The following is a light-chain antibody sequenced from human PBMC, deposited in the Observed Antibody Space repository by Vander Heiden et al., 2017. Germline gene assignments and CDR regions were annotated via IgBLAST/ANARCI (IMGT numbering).Light chain of an antibody. CDR2: GKD. Sequence: SSELTQDPSVSVDLGQTGRITCQGGSLGTYYASWYQLKPGQAPVLVFSGKDNRPSGIPDRFSGSSSEKIASLTITGAQAEDEAEYVCNSRDRSSAYVVFGGGTKLTVL. V-gene: IGLV3-19*01. CDR1: SLGTYY. CDR3: NSRDRSSAYVV. J-gene: IGLJ2*01.